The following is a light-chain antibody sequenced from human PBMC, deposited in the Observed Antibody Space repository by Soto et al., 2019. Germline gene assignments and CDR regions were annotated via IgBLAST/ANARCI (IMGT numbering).Light chain of an antibody. CDR1: QDINIY. CDR2: DAS. CDR3: QQYDIFPIT. V-gene: IGKV1-33*01. J-gene: IGKJ5*01. Sequence: DLQMTQSPSSLFASVGDRVTIRCQATQDINIYLNWYQQKPGKAPNLLIYDASNLEIGVPSRFSGSGSGTHFTFTISSLQTEDIGTYYCQQYDIFPITFGRGTRLEIK.